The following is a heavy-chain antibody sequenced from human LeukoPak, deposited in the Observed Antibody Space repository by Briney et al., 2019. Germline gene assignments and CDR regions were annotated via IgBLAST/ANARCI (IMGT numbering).Heavy chain of an antibody. CDR2: ILNDGSQK. D-gene: IGHD3-16*01. CDR3: ARDDALGDNALDI. CDR1: GFTFSSYG. Sequence: QPGRSLRLSCAASGFTFSSYGMHWVRQAPGKGLEWVAVILNDGSQKKYADSVKGRFTISRDNSKNTLFLQMNSLRAEGTAVYYCARDDALGDNALDIWGQGTMVTVSS. J-gene: IGHJ3*02. V-gene: IGHV3-33*01.